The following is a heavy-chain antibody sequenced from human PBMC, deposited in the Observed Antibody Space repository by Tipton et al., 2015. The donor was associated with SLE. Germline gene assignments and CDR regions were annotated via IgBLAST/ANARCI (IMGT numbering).Heavy chain of an antibody. CDR3: AREGGYAGSGSYGTV. Sequence: TLSLTCTVSGGSLNNHFCSWIRQSAGKGLEWIGRVSPSGGTNYNPSLKGRVTMSVDTSKNQFSLELNSVTAADTAVYFCAREGGYAGSGSYGTVWGQGTTVTVSS. D-gene: IGHD3-10*01. V-gene: IGHV4-4*07. J-gene: IGHJ6*02. CDR1: GGSLNNHF. CDR2: VSPSGGT.